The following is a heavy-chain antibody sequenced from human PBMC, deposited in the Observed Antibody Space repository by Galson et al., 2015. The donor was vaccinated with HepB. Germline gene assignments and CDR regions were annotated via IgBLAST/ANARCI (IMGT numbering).Heavy chain of an antibody. V-gene: IGHV5-10-1*01. CDR3: ARRSFHDSLDY. CDR2: IDPSDSYT. J-gene: IGHJ4*02. Sequence: QSGAEVTKPGESLRISCKGSGYTFTTSWINWVRQIPGKGLEWMGRIDPSDSYTNNSPPFQGHVTISADKSISTAYLEWNSLRASDTAIYYCARRSFHDSLDYWGQGTLVTGSS. CDR1: GYTFTTSW. D-gene: IGHD3-3*01.